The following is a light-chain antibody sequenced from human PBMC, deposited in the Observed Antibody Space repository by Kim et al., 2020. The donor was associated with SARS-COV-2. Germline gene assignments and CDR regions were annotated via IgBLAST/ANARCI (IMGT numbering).Light chain of an antibody. CDR2: VTT. CDR1: YSNIGRNT. CDR3: AAWDDSLNGVV. V-gene: IGLV1-44*01. J-gene: IGLJ2*01. Sequence: GQGVTISCSGSYSNIGRNTVNWYQQFPGTAPKLLIYVTTNRPSGVPDRFSGSKSGTSASLAISGLQSEDEADYHCAAWDDSLNGVVFGGGTQLTVL.